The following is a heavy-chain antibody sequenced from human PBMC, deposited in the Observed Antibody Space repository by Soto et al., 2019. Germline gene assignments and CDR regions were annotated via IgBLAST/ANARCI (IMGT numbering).Heavy chain of an antibody. CDR3: VRERYCSGGSCSESVDAFDI. J-gene: IGHJ3*02. D-gene: IGHD2-15*01. CDR2: IYSGGST. V-gene: IGHV3-66*01. CDR1: GFTVSSNY. Sequence: GGSLRLSCAASGFTVSSNYMSWVRQAPGKGLEWVSVIYSGGSTYYADSVKGRFTISRDNSKNTLYLQMNSLRAEDTAVYYCVRERYCSGGSCSESVDAFDIWGQGTMVTVSS.